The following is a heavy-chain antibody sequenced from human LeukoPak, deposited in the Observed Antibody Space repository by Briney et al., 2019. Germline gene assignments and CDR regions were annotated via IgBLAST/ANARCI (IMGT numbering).Heavy chain of an antibody. CDR1: GGTFSSYA. CDR2: MNPNSGNT. J-gene: IGHJ4*02. V-gene: IGHV1-8*02. Sequence: GASVKVSCKASGGTFSSYAISWVRQAPGQGLEWMGWMNPNSGNTGYAQKFQGRVTMTRNTSISTAYMELSSLRSEDTAVYYCARGAELQLVLFNWGQGTLVTVSS. CDR3: ARGAELQLVLFN. D-gene: IGHD6-13*01.